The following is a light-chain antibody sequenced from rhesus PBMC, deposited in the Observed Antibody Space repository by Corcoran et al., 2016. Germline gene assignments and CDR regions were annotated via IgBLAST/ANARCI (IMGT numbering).Light chain of an antibody. Sequence: DIQMTQSPSSLSASLGDRVSITCRASKSVNNYLNWYQQKPGKAPQLLIFKATSLESGVPSRLSVGGAGTDYNLPISSLQPEYLATYYCRHAYGTPFTFGPGTKLEIK. CDR3: RHAYGTPFT. V-gene: IGKV1-74*01. CDR1: KSVNNY. CDR2: KAT. J-gene: IGKJ3*01.